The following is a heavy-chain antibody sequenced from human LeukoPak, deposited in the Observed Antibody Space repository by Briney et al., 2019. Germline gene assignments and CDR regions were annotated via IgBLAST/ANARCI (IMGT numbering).Heavy chain of an antibody. V-gene: IGHV3-21*01. Sequence: GGSLRLSCAASGFTFSSYSMNWVRQAPGKGLEWVSSISSSSSYIYYADSVKGRFTISRDNAKNSLYLQMNSLRAEDTAVYYCGRDRSGFLYSSGWFSSHYGKDGWGQGTTVTVSS. D-gene: IGHD6-19*01. CDR1: GFTFSSYS. J-gene: IGHJ6*02. CDR3: GRDRSGFLYSSGWFSSHYGKDG. CDR2: ISSSSSYI.